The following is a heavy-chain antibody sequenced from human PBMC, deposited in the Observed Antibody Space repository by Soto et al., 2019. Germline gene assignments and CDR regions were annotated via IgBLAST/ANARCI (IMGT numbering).Heavy chain of an antibody. CDR2: INAGNGNT. CDR1: GYTYTSYA. Sequence: GASVNVSCKASGYTYTSYAMHWVRQAPGQRLEWMGWINAGNGNTKYSQKFQGRVTITADESTSTAYMELSSLRSEDTAVYYCTRGMRRVAVVVAVNQYQCYSMESWRHRTTATVS. V-gene: IGHV1-3*01. CDR3: TRGMRRVAVVVAVNQYQCYSMES. D-gene: IGHD2-15*01. J-gene: IGHJ6*02.